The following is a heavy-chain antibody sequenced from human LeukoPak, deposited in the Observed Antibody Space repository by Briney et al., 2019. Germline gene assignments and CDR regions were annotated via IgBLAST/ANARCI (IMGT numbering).Heavy chain of an antibody. Sequence: SQTLSLTCAISGYSVSSNSAAWSWIRQSPSRGLEWLGRTYYRSEWYTEYAVSVKSRITIKPDTSKNQFSLQLNSVTPEDTAVYYCARGSYTSTWFWGQGTLVTVSS. J-gene: IGHJ4*02. D-gene: IGHD6-13*01. V-gene: IGHV6-1*01. CDR1: GYSVSSNSAA. CDR2: TYYRSEWYT. CDR3: ARGSYTSTWF.